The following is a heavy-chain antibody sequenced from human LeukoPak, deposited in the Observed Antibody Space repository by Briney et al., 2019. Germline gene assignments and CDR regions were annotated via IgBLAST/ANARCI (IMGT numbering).Heavy chain of an antibody. J-gene: IGHJ4*02. V-gene: IGHV3-20*04. Sequence: GGSLRLSCAASGFTFDDYGMSWVRQAPGKGLEWVSNIIWNGGRTGYADSVKGRFTISRDNAKNSLYLQMNSLRAEDMAFYYCARDYYDSSGYSSFDYWGQGTLVTVSS. D-gene: IGHD3-22*01. CDR1: GFTFDDYG. CDR3: ARDYYDSSGYSSFDY. CDR2: IIWNGGRT.